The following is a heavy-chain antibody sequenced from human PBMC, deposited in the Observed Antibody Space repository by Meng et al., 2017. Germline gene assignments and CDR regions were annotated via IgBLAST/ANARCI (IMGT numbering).Heavy chain of an antibody. D-gene: IGHD1-1*01. J-gene: IGHJ2*01. CDR1: GGSISSSSYY. CDR3: ARLNWYNWNDGDWYFDL. Sequence: QLQLQESGPGLVKPSETLSLTCTVSGGSISSSSYYWGWIRQPPGKGLEWIGSIYYSGSTYYNPSLKGRVTISVDTSKNQFSLELSSVTAADTAVYYCARLNWYNWNDGDWYFDLWGRGTLVTVSS. V-gene: IGHV4-39*01. CDR2: IYYSGST.